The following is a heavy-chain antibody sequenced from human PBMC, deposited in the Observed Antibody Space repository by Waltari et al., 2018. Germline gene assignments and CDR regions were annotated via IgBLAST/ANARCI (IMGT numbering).Heavy chain of an antibody. CDR1: GGTFSSYA. CDR3: ARKDRYSSSSSYYYGMDV. CDR2: IIPIFGTA. V-gene: IGHV1-69*01. Sequence: QVQLVQSGAEVKKPGSSVKVSCKASGGTFSSYAISWVRQAPGQGLEWMGGIIPIFGTANYAQKFQGRVTITADESTSTAYMELSSLRSEDTAVYYCARKDRYSSSSSYYYGMDVWGQGTTVTVSS. J-gene: IGHJ6*02. D-gene: IGHD6-6*01.